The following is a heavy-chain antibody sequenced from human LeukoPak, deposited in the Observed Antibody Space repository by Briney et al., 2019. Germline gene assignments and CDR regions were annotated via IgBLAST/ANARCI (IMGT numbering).Heavy chain of an antibody. V-gene: IGHV4-34*01. Sequence: SETLSLTCAVYGGSLNNYYWSWIRQPPGKGLEWIGEINHSESTNYNPSLKSRVTISVDTSKNQFSLKLSSVTAADTAVYYCARSRRWLQRDAFDIWGQGTMVTVSS. D-gene: IGHD5-24*01. CDR1: GGSLNNYY. CDR2: INHSEST. J-gene: IGHJ3*02. CDR3: ARSRRWLQRDAFDI.